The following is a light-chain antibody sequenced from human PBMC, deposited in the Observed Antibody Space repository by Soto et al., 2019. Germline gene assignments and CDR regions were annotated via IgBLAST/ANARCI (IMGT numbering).Light chain of an antibody. V-gene: IGKV1-6*01. Sequence: AIQMTQSPSSLSASVGDRVTITCRASQAIRNDLGWYQQKAGKAPVLLIYGASILQSGAPSRFSGSGYGTDFTLTITSLQPEDFATYYCLQDYNYPITFGQGTRLEIK. CDR2: GAS. J-gene: IGKJ5*01. CDR1: QAIRND. CDR3: LQDYNYPIT.